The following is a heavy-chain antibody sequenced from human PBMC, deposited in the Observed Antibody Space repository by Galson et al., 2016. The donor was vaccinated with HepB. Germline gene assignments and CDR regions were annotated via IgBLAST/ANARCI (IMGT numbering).Heavy chain of an antibody. CDR2: IYYSGST. CDR3: ARGDYDTRGYTTTFDY. D-gene: IGHD3-22*01. Sequence: ETLSLTCTVSGDSISSDYWSWIRQPPGKGLEWIGYIYYSGSTNYNPSLKSRVTVSVDTSKNQFSLKLNSVTAADTAVYYCARGDYDTRGYTTTFDYWGQGTLVTVFS. J-gene: IGHJ4*02. V-gene: IGHV4-59*01. CDR1: GDSISSDY.